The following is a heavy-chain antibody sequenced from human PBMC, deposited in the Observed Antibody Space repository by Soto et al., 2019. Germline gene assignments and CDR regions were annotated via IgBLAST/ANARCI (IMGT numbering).Heavy chain of an antibody. V-gene: IGHV2-5*02. J-gene: IGHJ4*02. Sequence: QITLKESGPTLVKPTQTLTLTCTFSGFSLSTSEVGVGWIRRPPGKALEWLALLYWEVDKRYNPSLRSRLTITKDTYKNQVVLTLTNMDPVDTATYYCVHRAGMGGNSWLPGHWGQGTLVTVSS. D-gene: IGHD6-13*01. CDR3: VHRAGMGGNSWLPGH. CDR1: GFSLSTSEVG. CDR2: LYWEVDK.